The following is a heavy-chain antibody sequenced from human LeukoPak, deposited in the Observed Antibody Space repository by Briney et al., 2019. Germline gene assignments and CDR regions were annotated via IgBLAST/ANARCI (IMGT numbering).Heavy chain of an antibody. Sequence: QAWGSLRLSCAASGFTFSNYGIHWVRQAPGTGLEWVAFIRYDGINKYYADSVKGRFTISRDNSKNTLSLQMNSLRAEDTAVYYCAKDRGPYSSGWRDAFDIWGQGTMVIVSS. J-gene: IGHJ3*02. D-gene: IGHD6-19*01. CDR1: GFTFSNYG. V-gene: IGHV3-30*02. CDR3: AKDRGPYSSGWRDAFDI. CDR2: IRYDGINK.